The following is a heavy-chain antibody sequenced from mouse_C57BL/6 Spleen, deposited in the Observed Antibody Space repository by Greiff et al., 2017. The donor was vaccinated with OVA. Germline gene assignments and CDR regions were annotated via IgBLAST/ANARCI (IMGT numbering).Heavy chain of an antibody. CDR3: ARERDYGSSYFDY. Sequence: VKLMESGAELVKPGASVKISCKASGYAFSSYWMNWVKQRPGKGLEWIGQIYPGDGDTNYNGKFKGKATLTADKSSSTAYMQLSSLTSEDSAVYFCARERDYGSSYFDYWGQGTTLTVSS. D-gene: IGHD1-1*01. J-gene: IGHJ2*01. CDR2: IYPGDGDT. V-gene: IGHV1-80*01. CDR1: GYAFSSYW.